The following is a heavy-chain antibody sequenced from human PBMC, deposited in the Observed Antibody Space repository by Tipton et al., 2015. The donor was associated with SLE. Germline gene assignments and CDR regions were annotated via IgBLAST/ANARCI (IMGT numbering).Heavy chain of an antibody. J-gene: IGHJ4*02. Sequence: TLSLTCTVSGGPISSGSYYWSWIRQPAGKGLEWIGRIYTSGSTDYNPSLKSRVTISVDTSKNQFSLKLSSVTAADTAVYYCARGIVGATGGYFDYWGQGTLVTVSS. V-gene: IGHV4-61*02. CDR2: IYTSGST. CDR1: GGPISSGSYY. CDR3: ARGIVGATGGYFDY. D-gene: IGHD1-26*01.